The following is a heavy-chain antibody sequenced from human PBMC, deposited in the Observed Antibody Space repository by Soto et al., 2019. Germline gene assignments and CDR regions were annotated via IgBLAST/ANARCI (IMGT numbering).Heavy chain of an antibody. V-gene: IGHV4-59*01. Sequence: PSETLSLTCTVSGGSISGYYWSWIRQPPGKGLEWIGYMHNTGSTVYNPSFKSRVTISVDTSKNQFSLKLNSVTAADTAVYYCARDLWGYCGTDCYPLDVWGQGTMVTVSS. CDR2: MHNTGST. D-gene: IGHD2-21*02. J-gene: IGHJ6*02. CDR3: ARDLWGYCGTDCYPLDV. CDR1: GGSISGYY.